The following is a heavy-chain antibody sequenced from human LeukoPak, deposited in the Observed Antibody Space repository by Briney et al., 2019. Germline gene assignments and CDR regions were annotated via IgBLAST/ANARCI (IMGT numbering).Heavy chain of an antibody. CDR2: ISGSGGST. J-gene: IGHJ4*02. CDR1: GFTFSSYG. Sequence: GGSLRLSCAASGFTFSSYGMSWVRQAPGKGLEWVSAISGSGGSTYYADSVKGRFTISRDNSKNTLYLQMNSLRAEDTAVYYCAKDKRGLGYSYGHVFDYWGQGTLVTVSS. V-gene: IGHV3-23*01. CDR3: AKDKRGLGYSYGHVFDY. D-gene: IGHD5-18*01.